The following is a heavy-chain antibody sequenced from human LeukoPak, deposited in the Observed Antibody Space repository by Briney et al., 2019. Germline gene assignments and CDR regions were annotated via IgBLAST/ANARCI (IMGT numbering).Heavy chain of an antibody. CDR1: GFTYSSYS. V-gene: IGHV3-21*01. D-gene: IGHD3-10*01. J-gene: IGHJ3*02. CDR3: AGDAPPYYYGWGRGAFDI. Sequence: GESVTLSCAASGFTYSSYSTNWVRPPPGEGLECVSSIISSRSYIYHADSVKGRHTICRDNAQNSLDLQMTSLRGDGPAVYYCAGDAPPYYYGWGRGAFDIWGQGTMVTVSS. CDR2: IISSRSYI.